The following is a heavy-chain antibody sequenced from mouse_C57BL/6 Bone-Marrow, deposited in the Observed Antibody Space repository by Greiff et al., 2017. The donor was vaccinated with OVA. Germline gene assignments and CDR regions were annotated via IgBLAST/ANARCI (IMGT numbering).Heavy chain of an antibody. V-gene: IGHV1-19*01. CDR1: GYTFTDYY. CDR2: INPYNGGT. Sequence: EVQLQQSGPVLVKPGASVKMSCKASGYTFTDYYMNWVKQSHGKSLEWIGVINPYNGGTSYNQKFKGKATLTVDKSSSTAYMELNSLTSEDSAVYYCARGYYYGSGYGVWGTGTTVTVSS. CDR3: ARGYYYGSGYGV. J-gene: IGHJ1*03. D-gene: IGHD1-1*01.